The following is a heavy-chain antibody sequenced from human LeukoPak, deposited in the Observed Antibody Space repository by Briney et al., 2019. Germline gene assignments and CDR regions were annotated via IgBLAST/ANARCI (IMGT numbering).Heavy chain of an antibody. CDR3: ARDLEVTGFTMVRGVLSWFDP. CDR1: GGSISSYY. V-gene: IGHV4-4*07. CDR2: IYTSGST. Sequence: SEILSLTCTVSGGSISSYYWSWIRQPAGKGLEWIGRIYTSGSTNYNPSLKSRVTMSVDTSKNQFSLKLSSVTAADTAVYYCARDLEVTGFTMVRGVLSWFDPWGQGTLVTVSS. D-gene: IGHD3-10*01. J-gene: IGHJ5*02.